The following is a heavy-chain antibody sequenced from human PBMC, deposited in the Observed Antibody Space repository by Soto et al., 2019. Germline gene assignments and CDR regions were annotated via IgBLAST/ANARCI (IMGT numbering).Heavy chain of an antibody. J-gene: IGHJ6*03. CDR2: IFYSGSF. CDR3: ARGSTVTPTDYYYHYIDV. D-gene: IGHD4-4*01. Sequence: PSETLSLTCSVSGGSISSGTSYWSWVRQRPGEGLEWIGYIFYSGSFYYTPSLRGRVLILADTSKNQFTLTLSSVTAADTAVYFCARGSTVTPTDYYYHYIDVWGKGTTVTVSS. CDR1: GGSISSGTSY. V-gene: IGHV4-31*03.